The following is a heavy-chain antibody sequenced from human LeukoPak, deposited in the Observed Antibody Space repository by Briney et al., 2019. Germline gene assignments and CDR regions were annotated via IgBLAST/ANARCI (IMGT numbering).Heavy chain of an antibody. CDR3: ARSGGSVPAADNWFDP. J-gene: IGHJ5*02. Sequence: ASVKVSCKASGYTLTTSDINWVRQATGQGLEWMGWMNPNTGHTGFTQKFQGRVTMTRSISLNTAYMELRSLRSDDTAVYYCARSGGSVPAADNWFDPWGQGTLVTVSS. CDR1: GYTLTTSD. D-gene: IGHD2-2*01. V-gene: IGHV1-8*01. CDR2: MNPNTGHT.